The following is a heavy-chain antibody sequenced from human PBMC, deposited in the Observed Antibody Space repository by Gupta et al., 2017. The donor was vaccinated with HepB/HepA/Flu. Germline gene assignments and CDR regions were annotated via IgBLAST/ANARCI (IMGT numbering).Heavy chain of an antibody. CDR1: GFTFSHYA. D-gene: IGHD1-26*01. CDR3: AKSNQVGITTAFDY. J-gene: IGHJ4*02. V-gene: IGHV3-23*01. CDR2: ISAGADAK. Sequence: EVQVLESGGGLVQPGGSLRLSGAAAGFTFSHYAMNWVRQAPGKGLEWVSIISAGADAKYYADSVKGRFTISRDNSKNTRYLQLNSLRADDTALYYCAKSNQVGITTAFDYWGQGTLVTGSS.